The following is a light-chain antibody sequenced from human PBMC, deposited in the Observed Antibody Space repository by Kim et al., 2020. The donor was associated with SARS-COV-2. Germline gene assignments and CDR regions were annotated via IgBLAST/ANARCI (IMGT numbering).Light chain of an antibody. J-gene: IGLJ2*01. CDR1: SLRNDY. CDR3: NSRDSSGVV. Sequence: SSELTQDLAVSVALGQTVKITCRGDSLRNDYASWYQKKQGQAPILVFYGKNNRPSGIPHRCSGSSSRDTATLTITGTQAEDEADYYCNSRDSSGVVFGGWTKVTVL. V-gene: IGLV3-19*01. CDR2: GKN.